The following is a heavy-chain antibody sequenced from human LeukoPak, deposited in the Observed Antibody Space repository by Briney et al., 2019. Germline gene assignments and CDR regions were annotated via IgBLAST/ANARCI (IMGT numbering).Heavy chain of an antibody. CDR2: INTDGSST. CDR1: GFTFSSYW. Sequence: PGGSLRLSCAASGFTFSSYWMHWVRQAPGKGLVWVSRINTDGSSTTYADSVKGRFTISRDNSKNTLYLQMNSLRAEDTAVYYCAKDTAGYIAVAGTKDYWGQGTLVTVSS. V-gene: IGHV3-74*01. D-gene: IGHD6-19*01. CDR3: AKDTAGYIAVAGTKDY. J-gene: IGHJ4*02.